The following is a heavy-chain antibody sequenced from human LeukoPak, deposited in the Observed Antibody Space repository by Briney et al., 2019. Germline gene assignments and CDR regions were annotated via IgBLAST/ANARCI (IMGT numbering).Heavy chain of an antibody. CDR2: INPNSGGT. CDR3: ARDKEGSIVGATNWFDP. D-gene: IGHD1-26*01. CDR1: GYTFTSYD. Sequence: ASVKVSCKASGYTFTSYDINWVRQATGQGLEWMGWINPNSGGTNYAQKFQGRVTMTRDTSISTAYMELSRLRSDDTAVYYCARDKEGSIVGATNWFDPWGQGTLVTVSS. J-gene: IGHJ5*02. V-gene: IGHV1-2*02.